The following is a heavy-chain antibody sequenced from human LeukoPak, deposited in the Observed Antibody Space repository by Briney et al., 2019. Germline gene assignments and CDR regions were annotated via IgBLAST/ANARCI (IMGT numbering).Heavy chain of an antibody. Sequence: PSQTLSLTCTVSGGSISSGDYYWSWIRQPPGKGLEWIGYIYYSGSTYYNPSLKSRVTISVDTSKNQFSLKLSSVTAADTAVYYCARRKAAAGNFDYWGQGTLVTVSS. D-gene: IGHD6-13*01. CDR3: ARRKAAAGNFDY. V-gene: IGHV4-30-4*01. CDR2: IYYSGST. J-gene: IGHJ4*02. CDR1: GGSISSGDYY.